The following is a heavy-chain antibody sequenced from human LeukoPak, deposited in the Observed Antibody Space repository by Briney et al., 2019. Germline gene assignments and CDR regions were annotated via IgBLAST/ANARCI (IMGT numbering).Heavy chain of an antibody. V-gene: IGHV3-48*01. CDR3: ARDSSGIDY. D-gene: IGHD6-19*01. CDR2: ISSSSSTI. Sequence: GGSLRLSCAASGFTFSSYWMSWVRQAPGKGLEWVSYISSSSSTIYYADSVKGRFTISRDNAKNSLYLQMNSLRAEDTAVYYCARDSSGIDYWGQGTLVTVSS. CDR1: GFTFSSYW. J-gene: IGHJ4*02.